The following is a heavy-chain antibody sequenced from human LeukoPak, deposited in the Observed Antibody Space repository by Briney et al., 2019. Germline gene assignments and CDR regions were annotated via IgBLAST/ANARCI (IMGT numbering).Heavy chain of an antibody. CDR1: GYSISSGYY. J-gene: IGHJ4*02. V-gene: IGHV4-38-2*01. Sequence: PSETLSLTCAVSGYSISSGYYWGWIRQPPGKGLEWIGSINHSGSTYYNPSLKSRVTILVDTSKNQFSLKLTSVTAADTAVYYCTRYTTRDYWGQGTLVTVSS. CDR2: INHSGST. D-gene: IGHD1-26*01. CDR3: TRYTTRDY.